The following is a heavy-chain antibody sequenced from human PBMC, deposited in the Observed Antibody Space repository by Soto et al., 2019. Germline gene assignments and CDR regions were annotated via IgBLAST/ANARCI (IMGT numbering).Heavy chain of an antibody. J-gene: IGHJ5*02. V-gene: IGHV2-5*02. CDR3: VHRRGADIFDP. D-gene: IGHD1-26*01. Sequence: QITLKESGPTLVKPTQTLTLTCTFSGFSLTTSGVGVGWIRQPPGKALEWLGIIYWDDDKRYSPSLKSRLTITKDTSKNQVVLTMTNMDPVVTATYYCVHRRGADIFDPWGQGTLVTVSS. CDR2: IYWDDDK. CDR1: GFSLTTSGVG.